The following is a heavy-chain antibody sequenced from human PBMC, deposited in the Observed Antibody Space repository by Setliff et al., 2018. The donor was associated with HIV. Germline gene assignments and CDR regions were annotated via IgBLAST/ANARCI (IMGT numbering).Heavy chain of an antibody. D-gene: IGHD3-3*01. Sequence: GGSLRLSCAASGFIFNRYGMHWVRQAPGKGLEYVAGIRGNGDRTYYGDSVKGRFTISRDDYRNMLFLQMDSLKAEDTGVYYCTRVFYSFWSGYFLYWYFDLWGRGTLVTVSS. CDR1: GFIFNRYG. CDR3: TRVFYSFWSGYFLYWYFDL. J-gene: IGHJ2*01. V-gene: IGHV3-64*02. CDR2: IRGNGDRT.